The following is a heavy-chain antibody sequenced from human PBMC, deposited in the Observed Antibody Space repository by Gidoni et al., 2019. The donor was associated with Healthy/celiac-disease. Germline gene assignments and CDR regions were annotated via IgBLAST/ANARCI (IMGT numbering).Heavy chain of an antibody. J-gene: IGHJ4*02. Sequence: EVQLLESGGGMVQHGGSRRLSCAAAGVTCSSYAMIWVRQAPGKGLEWVSAVSGIGCSPSYAASVQGRFTISRDNSKNTLYLQMDSLRAEDTAVYYCAKDLWDSSSWYYFDYWGQGTLVTVSS. CDR2: VSGIGCSP. D-gene: IGHD6-13*01. V-gene: IGHV3-23*01. CDR1: GVTCSSYA. CDR3: AKDLWDSSSWYYFDY.